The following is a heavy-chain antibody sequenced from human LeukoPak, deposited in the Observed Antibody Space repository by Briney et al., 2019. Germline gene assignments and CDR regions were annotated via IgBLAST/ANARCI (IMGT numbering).Heavy chain of an antibody. CDR2: INSDGSST. J-gene: IGHJ6*02. Sequence: GGSLRLSCAASGFTFSSYWMHWVRQAPGKGLVWVSRINSDGSSTSYADSVKGRFTISRDNAKNTLYLQMNSLRAEDTAVYYCARDLRYYDILTGYSRTYYYYGMDVWGQGTTVTVSS. D-gene: IGHD3-9*01. V-gene: IGHV3-74*01. CDR1: GFTFSSYW. CDR3: ARDLRYYDILTGYSRTYYYYGMDV.